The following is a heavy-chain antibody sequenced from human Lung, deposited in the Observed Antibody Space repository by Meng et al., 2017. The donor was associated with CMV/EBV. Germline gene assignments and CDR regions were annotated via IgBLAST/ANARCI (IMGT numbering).Heavy chain of an antibody. CDR3: ARDGPQTPGGRVVPAAIHPELYGMDV. V-gene: IGHV1-69*05. J-gene: IGHJ6*02. Sequence: SVKVSCXASGGTFSSYAISWVRQAPGQGLEWMGGIIPIFGTANYAQKFQGRVTITTDESTSTAYMELSSLRSEDTAVYYCARDGPQTPGGRVVPAAIHPELYGMDVWGQGTTVTVSS. D-gene: IGHD2-2*02. CDR2: IIPIFGTA. CDR1: GGTFSSYA.